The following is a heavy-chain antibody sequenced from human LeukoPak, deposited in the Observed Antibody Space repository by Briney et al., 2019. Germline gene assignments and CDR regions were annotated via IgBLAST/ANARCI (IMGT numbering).Heavy chain of an antibody. CDR2: IDPSDSYT. Sequence: GESLKISCQGSGYSFTSYWISWVRQMPGKGLEWMGRIDPSDSYTNYSPSFQGHVTISADKSISTAYLQWSSLKASDTAMYYCALGDYDFWSGYRNWFDPWGQGTLVTVSS. J-gene: IGHJ5*02. CDR3: ALGDYDFWSGYRNWFDP. D-gene: IGHD3-3*01. V-gene: IGHV5-10-1*01. CDR1: GYSFTSYW.